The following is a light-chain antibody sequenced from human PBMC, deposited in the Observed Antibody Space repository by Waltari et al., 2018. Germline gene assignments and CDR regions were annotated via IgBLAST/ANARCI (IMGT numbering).Light chain of an antibody. CDR2: DAS. Sequence: EIVLTQAPGTLSLSPGERVTLSCRASQRVSRSYLAWYQQKPGQAPRLLIYDASNRATGIPDRFSGSGSGTDFTLTISRLEPEDFAVYYCQQYGGSPLTFGGGTKVEIK. J-gene: IGKJ4*01. V-gene: IGKV3-20*01. CDR3: QQYGGSPLT. CDR1: QRVSRSY.